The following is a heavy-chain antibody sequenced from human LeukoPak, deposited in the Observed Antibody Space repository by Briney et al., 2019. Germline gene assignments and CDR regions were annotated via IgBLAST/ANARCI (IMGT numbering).Heavy chain of an antibody. J-gene: IGHJ4*02. Sequence: GGSLRLSCAASGFTVSSNYMSWVRQAPGKGLEWVSVIYSCGSTYYADSVKGRFTISRDNSKNTLYLQMNSLRAEDTAVYYCARVQDSSLFDYWGQGTLVTVSS. V-gene: IGHV3-66*01. CDR2: IYSCGST. CDR1: GFTVSSNY. CDR3: ARVQDSSLFDY. D-gene: IGHD3-22*01.